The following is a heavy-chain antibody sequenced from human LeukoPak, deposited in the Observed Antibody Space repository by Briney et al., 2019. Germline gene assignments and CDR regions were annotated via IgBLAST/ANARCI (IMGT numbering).Heavy chain of an antibody. Sequence: GASVKVSCKASGYTFTNYAISWVRQAPGQGLEWMGWISAHNTNTNYAQNLQGRVTMTTDTSTSTAYMELRSLRSDDTAVYYCAGVVVGESVVPIAGYFDYWGQGTLVIVSS. V-gene: IGHV1-18*01. CDR1: GYTFTNYA. CDR3: AGVVVGESVVPIAGYFDY. J-gene: IGHJ4*02. D-gene: IGHD2-2*01. CDR2: ISAHNTNT.